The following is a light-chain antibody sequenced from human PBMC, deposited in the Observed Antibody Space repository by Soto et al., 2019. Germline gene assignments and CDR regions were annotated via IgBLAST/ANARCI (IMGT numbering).Light chain of an antibody. CDR1: RSDVGGYNY. J-gene: IGLJ1*01. V-gene: IGLV2-14*01. CDR3: SSYTSSSTYYV. CDR2: EVS. Sequence: QSVLTQPASVSGSPGQSITIPCTGTRSDVGGYNYVSWYQQHPGKAPKLMIYEVSNRPSGVSNRFSGSKSGNTASLTISGLQAEDEADYYCSSYTSSSTYYVVGTGTKLTVL.